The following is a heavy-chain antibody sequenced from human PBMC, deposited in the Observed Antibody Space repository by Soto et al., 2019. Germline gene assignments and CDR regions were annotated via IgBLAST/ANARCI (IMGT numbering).Heavy chain of an antibody. CDR1: GYTFTSYD. Sequence: QVQLVQSGAEVKKPGASVKVSCKAAGYTFTSYDINWVRQATGQGFEWMGWMNPNSGKTGYAQKFQGRVTMTRYTSKSTAFMELSSLRSEDTAVYYCARGPRNWGVDYWGQGTLVTVSS. CDR3: ARGPRNWGVDY. J-gene: IGHJ4*02. D-gene: IGHD7-27*01. CDR2: MNPNSGKT. V-gene: IGHV1-8*01.